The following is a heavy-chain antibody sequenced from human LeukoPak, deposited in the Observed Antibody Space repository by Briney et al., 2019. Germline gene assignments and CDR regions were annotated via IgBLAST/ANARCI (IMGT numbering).Heavy chain of an antibody. CDR2: IKQDGSEK. Sequence: PGGSLRLSCVASGFTFNSNWMSWVRQAPEKGLEWVANIKQDGSEKYYVDSVKGRFTISRDNAKNSVSLQMNSLRVEDTAVYYCARDKYYDRYFDSWGQGTLVTVSS. D-gene: IGHD3-22*01. J-gene: IGHJ4*02. V-gene: IGHV3-7*01. CDR1: GFTFNSNW. CDR3: ARDKYYDRYFDS.